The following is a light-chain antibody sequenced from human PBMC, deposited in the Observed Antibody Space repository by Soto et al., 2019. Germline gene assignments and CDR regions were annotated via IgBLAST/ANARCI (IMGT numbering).Light chain of an antibody. Sequence: DIQMTQSLFTLSASVGDRVTITCRASQSISTWLAWYQQKPGKAPKLLIYKASSLDSGVPSRFSGSGSGTEFTLTISSLQPDDFATYYCQQYNSFSRTFGQGTKVEIK. CDR3: QQYNSFSRT. CDR1: QSISTW. CDR2: KAS. J-gene: IGKJ2*01. V-gene: IGKV1-5*03.